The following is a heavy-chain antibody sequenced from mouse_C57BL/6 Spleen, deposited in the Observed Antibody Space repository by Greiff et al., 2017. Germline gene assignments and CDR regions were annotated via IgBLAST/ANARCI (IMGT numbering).Heavy chain of an antibody. Sequence: EVQLVQSGPELVKPGASVKISCKASGYTFTDYNMNWVKQSPGQSLEWIGVINPDYGTTSYNQKFKGKATLTVDQSSSTAYMQLNSLTSEDSAVYYCARKGDYSLSYWGQGTTLTVSS. J-gene: IGHJ2*01. CDR3: ARKGDYSLSY. D-gene: IGHD1-1*01. V-gene: IGHV1-39*01. CDR2: INPDYGTT. CDR1: GYTFTDYN.